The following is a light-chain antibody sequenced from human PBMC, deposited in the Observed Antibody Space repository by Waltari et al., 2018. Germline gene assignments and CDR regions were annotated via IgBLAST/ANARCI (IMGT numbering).Light chain of an antibody. CDR3: QQRSNWPPDT. V-gene: IGKV3-11*01. Sequence: EIVLTQSPATLSLSPGERATLSCRASQSVSSYLAWYQQNPDQAPRLLIYDASNRATGIPARFSGSGSGTYFTLTISSLEPEDFAVYYCQQRSNWPPDTFGQGPSWRSN. CDR1: QSVSSY. J-gene: IGKJ2*01. CDR2: DAS.